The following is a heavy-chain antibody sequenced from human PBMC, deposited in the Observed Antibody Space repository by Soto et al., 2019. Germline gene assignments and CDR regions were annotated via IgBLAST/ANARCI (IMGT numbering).Heavy chain of an antibody. Sequence: SETLSLTCAVSGYSITSGYYWGWIRQPPGKGLEWMGTIHHTGGTYYNPSLKSRVSMSIDTSKNQFSLRLSSVTAADTAVYYCARGTRVGVHAFDIWGQGTMVTAS. CDR2: IHHTGGT. CDR1: GYSITSGYY. V-gene: IGHV4-38-2*01. J-gene: IGHJ3*02. D-gene: IGHD1-26*01. CDR3: ARGTRVGVHAFDI.